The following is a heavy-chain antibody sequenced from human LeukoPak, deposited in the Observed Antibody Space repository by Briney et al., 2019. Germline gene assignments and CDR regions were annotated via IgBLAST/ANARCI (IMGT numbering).Heavy chain of an antibody. CDR1: GYTFTSNY. CDR3: ARDNSVRDEAWWFNP. V-gene: IGHV1-46*01. J-gene: IGHJ5*02. D-gene: IGHD5-24*01. CDR2: ISPSGGST. Sequence: ATVKVSCKAFGYTFTSNYMHWVRQAPGQGPEWMGVISPSGGSTTYAQKFQGRVALTRDMSTGTGYLELSSLRSEDTAVYYCARDNSVRDEAWWFNPWGQGTLVTVSS.